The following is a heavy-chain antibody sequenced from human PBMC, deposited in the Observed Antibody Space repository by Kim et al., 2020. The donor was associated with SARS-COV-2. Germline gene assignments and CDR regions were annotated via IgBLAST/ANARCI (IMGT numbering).Heavy chain of an antibody. Sequence: ASVKVSCKASGYTFTGYYMHWVRQAPGQGLEWMGRINPNSGGTNYAQKFQGRVTMTRDTSISTAYMELSRLRSDDTAVYYCARASAEEFLEWLLYRSGIGFDYWGQGTLVTVSS. V-gene: IGHV1-2*06. CDR1: GYTFTGYY. J-gene: IGHJ4*02. CDR3: ARASAEEFLEWLLYRSGIGFDY. D-gene: IGHD3-3*01. CDR2: INPNSGGT.